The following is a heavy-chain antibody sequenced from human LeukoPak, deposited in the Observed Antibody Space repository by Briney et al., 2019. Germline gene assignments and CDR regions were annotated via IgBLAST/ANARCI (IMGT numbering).Heavy chain of an antibody. Sequence: GRSLRLSCAASGFTFDDYAMHWVRQAPGKGLEWVSGISWNSGSIGYADSVKGRFTISRDNAKNSLYLQMTSLRAEDTAVYYCARDWPLNHWGQGTLVTVSS. CDR2: ISWNSGSI. V-gene: IGHV3-9*01. CDR1: GFTFDDYA. J-gene: IGHJ5*02. CDR3: ARDWPLNH.